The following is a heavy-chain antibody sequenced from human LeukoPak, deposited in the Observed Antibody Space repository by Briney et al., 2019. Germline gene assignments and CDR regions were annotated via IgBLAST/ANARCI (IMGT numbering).Heavy chain of an antibody. CDR3: ARMMSTVTTFDI. Sequence: SETLSLTCTVSGGSISSSSYYWGWVRQPPGKRLEWIGTIFYTGSTYYNPSLKSRVTISVDTSKNKFSLKLSSVTAADTAVYYCARMMSTVTTFDIWGQGTMVTVSS. D-gene: IGHD4-17*01. V-gene: IGHV4-39*01. CDR1: GGSISSSSYY. J-gene: IGHJ3*02. CDR2: IFYTGST.